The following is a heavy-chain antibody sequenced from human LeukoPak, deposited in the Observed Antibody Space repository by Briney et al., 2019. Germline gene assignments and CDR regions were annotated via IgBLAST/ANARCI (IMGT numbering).Heavy chain of an antibody. D-gene: IGHD2-21*02. Sequence: GESLKISCKGSGYSFTDYWIGWVRQMPGKGLECMGIIYPGDSDTGYSPSFQGQVTISADTSISTAYLQWSSLKASDTAMYYCARLPYCGGDCYPNWFDPWGQGTLVTVSS. CDR3: ARLPYCGGDCYPNWFDP. V-gene: IGHV5-51*01. CDR2: IYPGDSDT. J-gene: IGHJ5*02. CDR1: GYSFTDYW.